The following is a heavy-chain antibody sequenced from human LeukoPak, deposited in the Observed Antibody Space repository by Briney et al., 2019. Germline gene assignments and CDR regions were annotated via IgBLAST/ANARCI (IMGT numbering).Heavy chain of an antibody. V-gene: IGHV3-49*04. D-gene: IGHD5-18*01. CDR3: TRGPIHLWLYDGMDV. J-gene: IGHJ6*02. CDR1: GFTFGVYA. Sequence: PGGSLRLSCTASGFTFGVYAMSWVRQSPGKGLEGGGFIRSRAYRGTTEYAASEKGRFTISRDDSTSIAYLQMNSLETEDTALYYSTRGPIHLWLYDGMDVWAQGTTVIVSS. CDR2: IRSRAYRGTT.